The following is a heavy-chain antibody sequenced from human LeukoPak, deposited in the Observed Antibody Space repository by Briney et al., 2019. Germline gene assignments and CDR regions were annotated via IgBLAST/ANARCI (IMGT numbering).Heavy chain of an antibody. CDR1: GFPFSDYG. Sequence: GGSLRLSCAASGFPFSDYGMYWVRQAPGKGLEWLAVISHDGSNKYYADSVKGRITISRDNSMNTLYLQMNSLRAEDTAVYYCARDHRYGGLFDYWGQGTLVTVSS. CDR2: ISHDGSNK. D-gene: IGHD1-1*01. CDR3: ARDHRYGGLFDY. J-gene: IGHJ4*02. V-gene: IGHV3-30*03.